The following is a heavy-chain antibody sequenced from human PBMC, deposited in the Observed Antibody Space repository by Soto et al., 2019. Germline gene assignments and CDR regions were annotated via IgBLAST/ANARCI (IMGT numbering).Heavy chain of an antibody. CDR2: IYYSGST. J-gene: IGHJ4*02. CDR3: ARGPAARPLDY. V-gene: IGHV4-61*01. Sequence: PSETLSLTCTVSGGSVSSGSYYWIWIRQPPGKGLEWVGYIYYSGSTNYNPSLKSRATVSVDTSKSHFSLKLSSVTAADTAVYYCARGPAARPLDYWGQGTLVTVSS. D-gene: IGHD6-6*01. CDR1: GGSVSSGSYY.